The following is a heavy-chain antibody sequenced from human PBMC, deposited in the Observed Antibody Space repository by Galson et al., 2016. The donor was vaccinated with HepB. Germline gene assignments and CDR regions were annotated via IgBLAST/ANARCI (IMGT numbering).Heavy chain of an antibody. V-gene: IGHV3-7*01. J-gene: IGHJ4*02. CDR2: IKEDGSER. CDR3: AREPGYNYGFTWGY. Sequence: SLRLSCAASGFTFSTYWMTWVRQAPGKGLEWVANIKEDGSERYYADSVRGRFTISRDNAKNSLYLQMNSLRAEDAAVYYCAREPGYNYGFTWGYWGQGTRVDVSS. CDR1: GFTFSTYW. D-gene: IGHD5-18*01.